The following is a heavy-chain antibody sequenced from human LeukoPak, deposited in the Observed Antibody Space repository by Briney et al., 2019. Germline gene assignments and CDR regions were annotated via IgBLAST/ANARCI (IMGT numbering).Heavy chain of an antibody. D-gene: IGHD1-26*01. CDR2: VDYCCSS. J-gene: IGHJ4*02. CDR3: NPSLKSRVTISVDTSKHQFSLKLTSVAAADTAIYYCARHPNYYDSSGFLQLDDLDF. CDR1: GDSITSTSYY. Sequence: YETLSLTCTVSGDSITSTSYYWAWIRQPPGMGLEGIGSVDYCCSSYYNPSLKSRVTLSVDPSMKQSFLKYTHVAAGGTGSSYYNPSLKSRVTISVDTSKHQFSLKLTSVAAADTAIYYCARHPNYYDSSGFLQLDDLDFWGQGTLVTVSS. V-gene: IGHV4-39*01.